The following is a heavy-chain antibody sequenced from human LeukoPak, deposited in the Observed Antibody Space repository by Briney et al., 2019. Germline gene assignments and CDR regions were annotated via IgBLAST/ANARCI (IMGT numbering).Heavy chain of an antibody. CDR1: GFTFSSYV. CDR2: ITSSGNTM. V-gene: IGHV3-48*03. Sequence: GGSLRLSCAASGFTFSSYVMSWVRQAPGKGLEWVSFITSSGNTMYYADSVKGRFTISRDNAKNSLYLQMNSLRADDTAVYYCARLRSKYWFDPWGQGTLVTVSS. J-gene: IGHJ5*02. D-gene: IGHD4-11*01. CDR3: ARLRSKYWFDP.